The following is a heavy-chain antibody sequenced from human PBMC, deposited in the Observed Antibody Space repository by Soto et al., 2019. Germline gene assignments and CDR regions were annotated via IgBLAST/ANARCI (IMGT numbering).Heavy chain of an antibody. CDR3: ARESTTVTTIDY. CDR2: INAGNGNT. CDR1: GYTFTSYA. Sequence: ASVKVSCKASGYTFTSYAMHWVRQAPGQRIEWMGWINAGNGNTKYSQKFQGRVTITRDTSASTAYMELSSLRSEDTAVYYCARESTTVTTIDYWGQGTLVTVSS. D-gene: IGHD4-17*01. J-gene: IGHJ4*02. V-gene: IGHV1-3*01.